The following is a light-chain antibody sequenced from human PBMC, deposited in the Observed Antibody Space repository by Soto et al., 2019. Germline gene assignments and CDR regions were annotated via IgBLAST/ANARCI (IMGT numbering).Light chain of an antibody. V-gene: IGKV1-9*01. CDR3: QQRNSYPRT. CDR2: AAS. CDR1: QGISSY. Sequence: DIQLTQSPSFLSASVGDRVTITCRASQGISSYLAWYQQKQGKAPKLLIYAASTLQSGVQSRFSGSGSGTEFTLTISSLQPEDFANYYCQQRNSYPRTFGQGTKVEIK. J-gene: IGKJ1*01.